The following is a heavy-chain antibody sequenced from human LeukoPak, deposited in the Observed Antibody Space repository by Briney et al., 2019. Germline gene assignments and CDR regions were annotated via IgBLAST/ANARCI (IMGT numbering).Heavy chain of an antibody. Sequence: GGSLRLSCAASGFTFSSYAMSWVRQAPGKGLEWVSAISGSDGSTYYADSVKGRFTISRDNSKDTLYLQMNSLRAEDTAVYYCAKDGHGDYEGYFDYWGQGTLVTVSS. V-gene: IGHV3-23*01. CDR2: ISGSDGST. CDR3: AKDGHGDYEGYFDY. CDR1: GFTFSSYA. J-gene: IGHJ4*02. D-gene: IGHD4-17*01.